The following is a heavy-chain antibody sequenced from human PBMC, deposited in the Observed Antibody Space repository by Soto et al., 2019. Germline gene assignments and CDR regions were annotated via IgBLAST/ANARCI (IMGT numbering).Heavy chain of an antibody. Sequence: PGGSLRLSCRTSGLTFRTYLMSWVRQAPGKGLEWVANIKTDGSEEYYADSVEGRFTISRDNTKNSLYLQMNSLRADDTAMYYCDTYHDSDSETYRFRHWGQGTLVTVSS. CDR3: DTYHDSDSETYRFRH. CDR2: IKTDGSEE. D-gene: IGHD3-16*02. CDR1: GLTFRTYL. J-gene: IGHJ4*02. V-gene: IGHV3-7*01.